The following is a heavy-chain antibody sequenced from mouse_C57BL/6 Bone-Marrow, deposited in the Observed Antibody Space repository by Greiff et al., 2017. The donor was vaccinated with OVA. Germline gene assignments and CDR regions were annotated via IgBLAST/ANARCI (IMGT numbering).Heavy chain of an antibody. V-gene: IGHV14-4*01. D-gene: IGHD1-1*02. CDR1: GFNIKDDY. J-gene: IGHJ2*01. Sequence: VQLQQSGAELVRPGASVKLSCTASGFNIKDDYMHWVKQRPEQGLEWIGWIDPENGDTEYASKFQGKATITADTSANTACLQLSSLTSADTAVYYCTTSLWDYWGQGTTLTVSS. CDR3: TTSLWDY. CDR2: IDPENGDT.